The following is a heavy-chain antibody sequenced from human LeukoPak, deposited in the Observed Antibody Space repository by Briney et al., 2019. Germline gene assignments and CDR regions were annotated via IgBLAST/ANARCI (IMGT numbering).Heavy chain of an antibody. D-gene: IGHD3-10*01. CDR2: IYTSGST. CDR1: GGSISNYY. CDR3: AREAVVRGARGFDF. Sequence: SETLSLTCTVSGGSISNYYWTWIRQPAGEGLEWIGRIYTSGSTNYNPSLKSRVTMSLDTSKNQFSLQLSSVTAADTAVYYCAREAVVRGARGFDFWGQGTLVTVSS. J-gene: IGHJ4*02. V-gene: IGHV4-4*07.